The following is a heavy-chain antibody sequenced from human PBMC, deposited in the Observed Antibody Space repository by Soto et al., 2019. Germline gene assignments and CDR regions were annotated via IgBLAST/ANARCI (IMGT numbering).Heavy chain of an antibody. CDR2: IYYSGNT. J-gene: IGHJ6*04. CDR1: GGSFSSYY. Sequence: SETLSLTCTVSGGSFSSYYWSWIRQPPGKGLECIGYIYYSGNTNYNPSLKSRVTISLDTSKNQFSLKLSSVTAADTAVYYCARVVGYCSVSTCSNDDYCQCVAVWGRGTSVTVSS. V-gene: IGHV4-59*01. CDR3: ARVVGYCSVSTCSNDDYCQCVAV. D-gene: IGHD2-15*01.